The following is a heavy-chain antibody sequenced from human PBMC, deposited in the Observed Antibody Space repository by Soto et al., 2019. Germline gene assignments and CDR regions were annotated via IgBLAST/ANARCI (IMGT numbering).Heavy chain of an antibody. CDR2: ISDYNGNT. D-gene: IGHD3-3*01. CDR3: ARGVLRFLEWLLDPDAFDI. CDR1: GYTFTSYG. J-gene: IGHJ3*02. Sequence: QVQLVQSGAEVKKPGASVKVSCKASGYTFTSYGISWVRQAPGQGLEWMGWISDYNGNTNSAQKLQGKVPMTIVTSTSTGYMELRSLRSDDTAVYYCARGVLRFLEWLLDPDAFDIWGQGTMVTVSS. V-gene: IGHV1-18*04.